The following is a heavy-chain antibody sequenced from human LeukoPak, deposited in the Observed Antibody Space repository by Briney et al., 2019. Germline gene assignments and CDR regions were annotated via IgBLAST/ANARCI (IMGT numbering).Heavy chain of an antibody. CDR2: IYYSGST. D-gene: IGHD6-19*01. CDR1: GGSISSGDYY. V-gene: IGHV4-30-4*01. CDR3: AREYGGWYRGRESLGSWSY. J-gene: IGHJ4*02. Sequence: SETLSLTCTVSGGSISSGDYYWSWIRHPPGKGLEWIGYIYYSGSTYYNPSLKSRVTISVDTSKNQFSLKLSSVTAADTAVYYCAREYGGWYRGRESLGSWSYWGQGTLVTVSS.